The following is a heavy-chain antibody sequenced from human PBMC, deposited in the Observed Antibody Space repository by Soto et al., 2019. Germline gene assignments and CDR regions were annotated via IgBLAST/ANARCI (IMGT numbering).Heavy chain of an antibody. Sequence: RLSCAASGFTFSSYGMHWVRQAPGKGLDWVAVLSYDGSYKFYADSVKGRFTISRDNSKKTLFLQMNSLRPDDTAMYYCAKDSGDSSGYDYWGQGTLVTVSS. D-gene: IGHD3-22*01. CDR3: AKDSGDSSGYDY. J-gene: IGHJ4*02. CDR2: LSYDGSYK. V-gene: IGHV3-30*18. CDR1: GFTFSSYG.